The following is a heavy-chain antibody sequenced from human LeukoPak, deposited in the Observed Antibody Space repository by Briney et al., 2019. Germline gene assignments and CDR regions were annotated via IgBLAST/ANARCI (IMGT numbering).Heavy chain of an antibody. D-gene: IGHD2-2*01. CDR1: GGSFSGYY. CDR3: ARGGERSTSRGWFDP. Sequence: PSETLSLTCAVYGGSFSGYYWSWIRQPPGKGLEWIGEINHSGSTNYNPSLKSRVTISVDTSKNQFSLKLSSVTAADTAVYYWARGGERSTSRGWFDPWGQGTLVTVSS. CDR2: INHSGST. V-gene: IGHV4-34*01. J-gene: IGHJ5*02.